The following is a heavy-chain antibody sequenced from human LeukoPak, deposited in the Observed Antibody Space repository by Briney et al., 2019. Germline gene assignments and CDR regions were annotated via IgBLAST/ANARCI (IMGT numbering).Heavy chain of an antibody. D-gene: IGHD2/OR15-2a*01. V-gene: IGHV4-59*08. CDR1: GGSISSYY. CDR2: IYYTGST. J-gene: IGHJ4*02. Sequence: SETLSLTCTVSGGSISSYYWSWIRQPPGKGLEWIGYIYYTGSTNYNPSLKSRVTISVDTSKNQFSLKLTSVTAADTAVYYCARGISSSAPYGTFGYWGQGSLVTISS. CDR3: ARGISSSAPYGTFGY.